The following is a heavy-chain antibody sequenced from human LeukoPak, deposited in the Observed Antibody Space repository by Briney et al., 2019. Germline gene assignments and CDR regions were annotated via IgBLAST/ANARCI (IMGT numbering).Heavy chain of an antibody. J-gene: IGHJ4*02. D-gene: IGHD2/OR15-2a*01. Sequence: GGSLRLSCAASGNYWMHWVRQAPGKGLVWVSHINSDGSWTSYADSVKGRFTISKDNAKNTVYLQMNNLRAEDTAVYYCASFYETYWGRGTLVTVSS. CDR3: ASFYETY. V-gene: IGHV3-74*01. CDR2: INSDGSWT. CDR1: GNYW.